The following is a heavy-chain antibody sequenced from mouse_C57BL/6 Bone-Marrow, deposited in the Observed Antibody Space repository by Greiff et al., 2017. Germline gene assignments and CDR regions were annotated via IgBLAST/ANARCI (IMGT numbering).Heavy chain of an antibody. CDR1: GFSLTSYG. CDR3: ARQGSSYGYFDV. J-gene: IGHJ1*03. CDR2: IWSDGST. Sequence: VKLMESGPGLVAPSQSLSITCTVSGFSLTSYGVHWVRQPPGKGLEWLVVIWSDGSTTYNSALKSRLSISKDNSKSQVFLKMNRLQTDDTAMYYCARQGSSYGYFDVWGTGTTVTVSS. V-gene: IGHV2-6-1*01. D-gene: IGHD1-1*01.